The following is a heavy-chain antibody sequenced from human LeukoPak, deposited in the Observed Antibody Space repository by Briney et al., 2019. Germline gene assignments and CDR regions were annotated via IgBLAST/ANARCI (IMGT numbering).Heavy chain of an antibody. CDR3: AWAIKLGIWQYWYFDL. D-gene: IGHD7-27*01. J-gene: IGHJ2*01. CDR1: GGSISSGSYY. V-gene: IGHV4-61*02. Sequence: SETLSLTCTVSGGSISSGSYYWSWIRQPAGKGLEWIGRIYTSGGTNYNPSLKSRVTISVDTSKNQFSLKLSSVTAADTAVYYCAWAIKLGIWQYWYFDLWGRGTLVTVSS. CDR2: IYTSGGT.